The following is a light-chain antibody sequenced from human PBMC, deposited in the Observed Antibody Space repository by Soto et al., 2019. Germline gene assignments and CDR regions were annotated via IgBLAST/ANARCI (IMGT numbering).Light chain of an antibody. CDR3: CSYAGSYTFYV. J-gene: IGLJ1*01. V-gene: IGLV2-11*01. Sequence: QSVLTQPRSVSGSPGQSVTISCTGTSSVVGGYNYVSWYQQHPGKAPKLMIYDVSKRPSGVPDRFSGSKSGNTASLTISGLQAEDEADYYCCSYAGSYTFYVFGTGTRSPS. CDR1: SSVVGGYNY. CDR2: DVS.